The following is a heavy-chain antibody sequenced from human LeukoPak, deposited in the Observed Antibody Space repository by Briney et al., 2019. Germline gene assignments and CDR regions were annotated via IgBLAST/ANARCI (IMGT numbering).Heavy chain of an antibody. D-gene: IGHD6-6*01. J-gene: IGHJ5*02. CDR1: GYTFTGYY. V-gene: IGHV1-69*04. CDR3: ARGQLVGT. Sequence: EASVKVSXKASGYTFTGYYMHWVRQAPGQGLEWMGRIIPILGIANYTQKFQGRVTITADKSTSTAYMELSSLRSEDTAVYYCARGQLVGTWGQGTLVTVSS. CDR2: IIPILGIA.